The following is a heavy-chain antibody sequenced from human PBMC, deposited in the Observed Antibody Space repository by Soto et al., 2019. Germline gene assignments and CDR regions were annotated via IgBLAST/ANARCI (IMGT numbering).Heavy chain of an antibody. V-gene: IGHV4-59*01. D-gene: IGHD2-15*01. J-gene: IGHJ4*02. CDR2: IYYSGST. Sequence: SETLSLTCTVSGDSITSYYWSWIRQPPGKGLEWIGYIYYSGSTNYNPSLKSRLSTSVDTSKNQFSLNLSSVTAADTAVYYCARVTPVCSGGRCTTGYLRYWGRGTLVTVSS. CDR1: GDSITSYY. CDR3: ARVTPVCSGGRCTTGYLRY.